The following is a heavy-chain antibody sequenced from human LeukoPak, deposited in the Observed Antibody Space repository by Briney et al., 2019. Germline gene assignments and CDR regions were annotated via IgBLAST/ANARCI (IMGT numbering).Heavy chain of an antibody. J-gene: IGHJ4*02. CDR1: GFTFSSYE. D-gene: IGHD2-2*01. V-gene: IGHV3-48*03. CDR3: AKGNVVVPADNFYDY. Sequence: GGSLRLSCAASGFTFSSYEMIWVRHAPGKGLEWLSYIGSSGSTKYYADSVKARFTISRDNAENSLDLQMNSLRAEDTAVYYCAKGNVVVPADNFYDYWGQGTLVTVSS. CDR2: IGSSGSTK.